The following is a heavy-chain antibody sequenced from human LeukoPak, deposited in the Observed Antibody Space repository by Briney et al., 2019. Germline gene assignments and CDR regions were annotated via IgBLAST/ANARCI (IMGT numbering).Heavy chain of an antibody. J-gene: IGHJ4*02. CDR2: IRESSGDA. V-gene: IGHV3-23*01. D-gene: IGHD2-21*01. CDR3: AKRPICGDDKSFGY. Sequence: GGSLRLSCAASGFTAIDYAMNWVRQAPGPGLEWVSTIRESSGDAYYENSAKGRVTMYRDYSKNTGNLQMNSLRVEDTAVYFCAKRPICGDDKSFGYWGQGLLVTVSS. CDR1: GFTAIDYA.